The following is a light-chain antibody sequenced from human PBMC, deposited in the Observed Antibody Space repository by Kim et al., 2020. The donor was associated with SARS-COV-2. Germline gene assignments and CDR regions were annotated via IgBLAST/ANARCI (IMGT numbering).Light chain of an antibody. J-gene: IGLJ3*02. CDR3: SACDSSLSAWV. V-gene: IGLV10-54*01. CDR2: RNN. CDR1: SNNVVNQG. Sequence: QTATLPCTGNSNNVVNQGAAWLQQHQGHPPKLLSYRNNTRPSGISERLSAPRSGNTASLTITGLQPEDEADYYCSACDSSLSAWVFGGGTQLTVL.